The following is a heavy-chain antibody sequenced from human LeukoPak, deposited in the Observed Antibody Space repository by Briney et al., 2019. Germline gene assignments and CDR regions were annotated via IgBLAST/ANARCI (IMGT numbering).Heavy chain of an antibody. CDR3: ARGPGTVVTRGDY. CDR2: ISAYNGNR. J-gene: IGHJ4*02. Sequence: ASVKVSCKASGYPFVGYFLHWVRQAPGQGLEWMGWISAYNGNRNYAQKLQGRVTMTTDTSTTTAFMELRSLRSDDTAVYYCARGPGTVVTRGDYWGQGTLVTVSS. V-gene: IGHV1-18*04. CDR1: GYPFVGYF. D-gene: IGHD2-21*02.